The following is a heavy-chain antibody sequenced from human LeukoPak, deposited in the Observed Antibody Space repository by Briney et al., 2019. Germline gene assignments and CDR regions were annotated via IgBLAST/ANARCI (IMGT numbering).Heavy chain of an antibody. Sequence: KPSETLSLTCAVSGYSISSGYYWGWIRQPPGKGLEWIGSIYHSGSTYYNPSLKSRVTISVDTSKNQFSLKLSSVTAADTAVYHCARHPGIVVVVAATYGWFDPWGQGTLVTVSS. CDR2: IYHSGST. J-gene: IGHJ5*02. CDR3: ARHPGIVVVVAATYGWFDP. CDR1: GYSISSGYY. D-gene: IGHD2-15*01. V-gene: IGHV4-38-2*01.